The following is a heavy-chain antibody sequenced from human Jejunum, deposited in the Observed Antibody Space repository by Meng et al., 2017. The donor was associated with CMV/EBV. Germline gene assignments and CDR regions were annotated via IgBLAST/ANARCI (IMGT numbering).Heavy chain of an antibody. V-gene: IGHV3-74*01. CDR1: CW. Sequence: CWMHWVRQAPGKGLVWVSRINSDGSSTSYADSVKDRFTISRDNAKNTLYLQMNSLRAEDTAVYYCARAFVPDYDILTGYDYGMDVWGQGTTVTVSS. J-gene: IGHJ6*02. D-gene: IGHD3-9*01. CDR2: INSDGSST. CDR3: ARAFVPDYDILTGYDYGMDV.